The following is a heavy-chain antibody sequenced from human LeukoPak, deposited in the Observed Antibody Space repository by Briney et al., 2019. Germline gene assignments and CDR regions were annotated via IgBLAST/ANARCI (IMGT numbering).Heavy chain of an antibody. J-gene: IGHJ4*02. CDR2: INPNSGGT. CDR3: GTGSGTYSPDY. D-gene: IGHD3-10*01. Sequence: ASVKVSCKASGYTFTGYYIHWVRQAPGQGLEWMGWINPNSGGTNYAQKFQGRVTMTRDISTAYVELSRLRSDDTAVYSCGTGSGTYSPDYWGQGTLVTVSS. V-gene: IGHV1-2*02. CDR1: GYTFTGYY.